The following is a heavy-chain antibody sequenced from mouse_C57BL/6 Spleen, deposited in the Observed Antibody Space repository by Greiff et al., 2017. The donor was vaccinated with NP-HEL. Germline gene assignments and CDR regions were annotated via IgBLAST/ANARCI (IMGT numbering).Heavy chain of an antibody. CDR3: ARRYYSNSHFDY. CDR2: IDPSDSYT. V-gene: IGHV1-50*01. D-gene: IGHD2-5*01. J-gene: IGHJ2*01. CDR1: GYTFTSYW. Sequence: VQLQQPGAELVKPGASVKLSCKASGYTFTSYWMQWVKQRPGQGLEWIGEIDPSDSYTNYNQKFKGKATLTVDTSSSTAYMKLSSLTSEDSAVYYCARRYYSNSHFDYWGQGTTLTVSS.